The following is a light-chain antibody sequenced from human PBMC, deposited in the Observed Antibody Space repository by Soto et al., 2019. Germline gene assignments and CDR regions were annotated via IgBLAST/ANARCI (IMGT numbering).Light chain of an antibody. V-gene: IGKV1-39*01. J-gene: IGKJ1*01. Sequence: DIHLTQSPSSLSASVGDSVTITCRSSQTINKYLNWYQHRPGKAPKLLIYAASSLQTGVPTRFSGAGAGTFFTLTISNLQLEDVASYYCQQSYGSPGAFSRGTKVEI. CDR2: AAS. CDR3: QQSYGSPGA. CDR1: QTINKY.